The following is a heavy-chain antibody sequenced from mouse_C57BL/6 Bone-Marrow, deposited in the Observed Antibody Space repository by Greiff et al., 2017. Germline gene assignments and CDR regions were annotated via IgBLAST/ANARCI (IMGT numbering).Heavy chain of an antibody. V-gene: IGHV5-15*01. Sequence: EVKLMESGGGLVQPGGSLKLSCAASGFTFSDYGMAWVRQAPRKGPEWVAFISNLAYSIYYADTVTGRFTISRENAKITLYLEMSSLRSEDTAMYYCARAPGGAMDYWGQGTSVTVSS. CDR2: ISNLAYSI. J-gene: IGHJ4*01. CDR3: ARAPGGAMDY. CDR1: GFTFSDYG. D-gene: IGHD3-1*01.